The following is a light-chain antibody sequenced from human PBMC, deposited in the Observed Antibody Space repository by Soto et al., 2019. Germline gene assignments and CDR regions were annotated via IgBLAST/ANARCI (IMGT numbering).Light chain of an antibody. CDR1: SSNIGNDY. Sequence: HSALTQPPSVSAAPGQKVTISCSGSSSNIGNDYVSWYQHLPGTAPKLLIYDNDKRPSGIPDRFSGSKSGTSATLGITGLQTGDEADYYCGTWDSSLSAGVFGGGTKLTVL. CDR3: GTWDSSLSAGV. J-gene: IGLJ2*01. V-gene: IGLV1-51*01. CDR2: DND.